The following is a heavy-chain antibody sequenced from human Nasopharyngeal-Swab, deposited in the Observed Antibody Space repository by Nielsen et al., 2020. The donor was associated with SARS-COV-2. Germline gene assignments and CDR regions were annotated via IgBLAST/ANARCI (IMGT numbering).Heavy chain of an antibody. CDR1: GYTFTSYD. V-gene: IGHV1-8*01. CDR3: ARSLYYYDSSGYFSHAFDI. D-gene: IGHD3-22*01. J-gene: IGHJ3*02. CDR2: MNPNSGNT. Sequence: ASVKVSCKASGYTFTSYDINWVRQATGQGLEWMGWMNPNSGNTDYAQKFQGRVTMTRNTSISTAYMELSSLRSEDTAVYYCARSLYYYDSSGYFSHAFDIWGQGTMVTVSS.